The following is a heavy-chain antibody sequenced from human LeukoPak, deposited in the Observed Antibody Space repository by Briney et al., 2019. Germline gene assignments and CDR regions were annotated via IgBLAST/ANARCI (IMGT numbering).Heavy chain of an antibody. CDR1: GYTFTGYY. J-gene: IGHJ4*02. Sequence: ASVKVSCKASGYTFTGYYMHWVRQAPGQGLEWMGWINPNSGGTNYAQKFQGRVTMTRDTSISTAYMELSRLRSDDTAVYYCASRGTSIAVAGPIDYWGQGTLVTVSS. CDR2: INPNSGGT. CDR3: ASRGTSIAVAGPIDY. V-gene: IGHV1-2*02. D-gene: IGHD6-19*01.